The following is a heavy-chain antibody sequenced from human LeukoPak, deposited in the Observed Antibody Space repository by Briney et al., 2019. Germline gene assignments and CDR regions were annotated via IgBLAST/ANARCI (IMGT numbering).Heavy chain of an antibody. CDR1: GFTFRNSG. D-gene: IGHD6-19*01. V-gene: IGHV3-30*18. CDR3: AKAKQWLVQLPDY. Sequence: GGSPRLSCAASGFTFRNSGMHWVRQAPGKGLEWLAVISYDGNKKDYADSVKGRFTISRDNSKNTLYLQMNSLRAEDTAVYNCAKAKQWLVQLPDYWGQGTLVTVPS. CDR2: ISYDGNKK. J-gene: IGHJ4*02.